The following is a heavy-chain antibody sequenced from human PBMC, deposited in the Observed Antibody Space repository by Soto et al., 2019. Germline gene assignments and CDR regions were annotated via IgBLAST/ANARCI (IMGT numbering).Heavy chain of an antibody. V-gene: IGHV4-39*01. J-gene: IGHJ5*02. CDR3: ARHQSHSSSYVDP. Sequence: LSLTCTVSGGSISSGGYYWGWIRQPPGKGLEWIGSIYYSGSTYYNPSLKSRVTISVDTSKNQFSLKLSSVTAADTAVYYCARHQSHSSSYVDPWGQGTLVTVSS. D-gene: IGHD6-13*01. CDR1: GGSISSGGYY. CDR2: IYYSGST.